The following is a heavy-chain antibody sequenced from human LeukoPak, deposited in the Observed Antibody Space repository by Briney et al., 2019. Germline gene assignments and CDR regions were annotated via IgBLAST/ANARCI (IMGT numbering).Heavy chain of an antibody. D-gene: IGHD3-22*01. J-gene: IGHJ6*02. CDR2: IYYSGST. Sequence: SETLSLTCTVSGGSISSSSYYWGWIRQPPGKGLEWIGSIYYSGSTYYNPSLKSRVTISVDKSKKQFSLKLSSVTAADTAMYYCARTYYYDSSGYYYPYYYYGMDVWGQGTTVTVSS. V-gene: IGHV4-39*01. CDR1: GGSISSSSYY. CDR3: ARTYYYDSSGYYYPYYYYGMDV.